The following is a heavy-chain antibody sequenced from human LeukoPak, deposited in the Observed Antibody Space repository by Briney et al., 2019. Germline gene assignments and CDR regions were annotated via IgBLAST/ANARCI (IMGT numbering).Heavy chain of an antibody. CDR3: ARVSGRLERQSDLDY. J-gene: IGHJ4*02. V-gene: IGHV3-21*01. CDR2: VSGDSTYI. Sequence: GGSLRLSCAASGFTFASYSMNWVRQAPGKGLEWVSSVSGDSTYIYNAGSVKGRFTISRDNAQASLYLQMISLRADDTAVYYCARVSGRLERQSDLDYWGQGTLVIVSS. CDR1: GFTFASYS. D-gene: IGHD1-1*01.